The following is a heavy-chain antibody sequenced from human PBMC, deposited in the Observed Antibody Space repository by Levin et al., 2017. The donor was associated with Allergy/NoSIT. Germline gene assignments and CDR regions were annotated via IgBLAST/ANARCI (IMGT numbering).Heavy chain of an antibody. V-gene: IGHV3-23*01. Sequence: GESLKISCAASGFTFSSYAMSWVRQAPGKGLEWVSAISGSGGSTYYADSVKGRFTISRDNAKNSLYLQMNSLRAEDTALYYCARVSGTPRGSSDYWGQGTLVTVSS. CDR1: GFTFSSYA. J-gene: IGHJ4*02. CDR3: ARVSGTPRGSSDY. CDR2: ISGSGGST. D-gene: IGHD3-10*01.